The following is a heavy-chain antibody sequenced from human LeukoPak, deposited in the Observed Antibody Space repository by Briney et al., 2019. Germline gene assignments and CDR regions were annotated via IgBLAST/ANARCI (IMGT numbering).Heavy chain of an antibody. D-gene: IGHD3-10*01. Sequence: GGSLRLSCAASGFTFSSYAMSWVHQAPGKGLEWVSTVSVYGGTTYYADSVKGRFTISRDNSKNTLYLQMNSLRPEDAAVYFCAKELHGSGNYAFDYWGQGTLVTVSS. CDR2: VSVYGGTT. V-gene: IGHV3-23*01. CDR1: GFTFSSYA. J-gene: IGHJ4*02. CDR3: AKELHGSGNYAFDY.